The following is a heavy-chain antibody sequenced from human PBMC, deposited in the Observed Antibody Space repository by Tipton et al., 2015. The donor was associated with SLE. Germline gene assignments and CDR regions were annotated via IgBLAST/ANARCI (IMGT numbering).Heavy chain of an antibody. Sequence: TLSLTCTVSGGSISSYYWSWIRQPPGKGLEWIGYIYYSGSTNYNPSLKSRVTISVGTSKNQFSLKLSSVTAADTAVYYCAREALYYYYMDVWGKGTTVTVSS. CDR1: GGSISSYY. J-gene: IGHJ6*03. V-gene: IGHV4-59*12. CDR3: AREALYYYYMDV. CDR2: IYYSGST.